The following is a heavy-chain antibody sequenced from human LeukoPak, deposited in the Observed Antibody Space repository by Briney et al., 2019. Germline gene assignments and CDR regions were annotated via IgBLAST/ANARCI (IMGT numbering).Heavy chain of an antibody. V-gene: IGHV1-18*01. D-gene: IGHD3-16*01. Sequence: ASVEVSCKASGYSFVLYGISWVRQAPGQGPEWMGWISTYNGNTKYAEKFQGRVTMTTDTPTSTAYMELRSLRSDDTAVYYCARALYPRTGRVYYYMDVWGKGTTVTVSS. CDR2: ISTYNGNT. J-gene: IGHJ6*03. CDR1: GYSFVLYG. CDR3: ARALYPRTGRVYYYMDV.